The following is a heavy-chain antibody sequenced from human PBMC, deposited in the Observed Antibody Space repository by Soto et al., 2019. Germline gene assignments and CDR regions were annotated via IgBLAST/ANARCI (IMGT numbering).Heavy chain of an antibody. D-gene: IGHD3-3*01. Sequence: SETLSLTCTVSGGSISSGGYYWSWIRQHPGKGLEWIGYIYYSGSTYYNQSLKSRVTISVDTSKNQFSLKLSSVTAADTAVYYCARGGILVEGFLEWLSGLDYWGQGTLVTVSS. CDR2: IYYSGST. J-gene: IGHJ4*02. CDR3: ARGGILVEGFLEWLSGLDY. V-gene: IGHV4-31*03. CDR1: GGSISSGGYY.